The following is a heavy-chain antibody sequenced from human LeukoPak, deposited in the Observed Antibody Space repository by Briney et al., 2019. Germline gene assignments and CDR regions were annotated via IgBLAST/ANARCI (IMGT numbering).Heavy chain of an antibody. Sequence: PGGSLRLSCAASGFTVSSNYMSWVRQAPGKGLEWVSVIYSGGSTYYAGSVKGRFTISRDNSKNTLYLQMNSLRAEDTAVYYCAREPVVAPYRGWFDPWGQGTLVTDSS. D-gene: IGHD2-15*01. J-gene: IGHJ5*02. V-gene: IGHV3-53*01. CDR2: IYSGGST. CDR1: GFTVSSNY. CDR3: AREPVVAPYRGWFDP.